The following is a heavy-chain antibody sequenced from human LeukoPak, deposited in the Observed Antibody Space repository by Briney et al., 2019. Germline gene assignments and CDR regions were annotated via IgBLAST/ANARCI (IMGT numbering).Heavy chain of an antibody. CDR3: ARLNTIVARLGLFDP. CDR1: GYSFTSYW. CDR2: IYPGDSDT. Sequence: GESLKISCKGSGYSFTSYWIGWVRQMPGKGLEWMGIIYPGDSDTRYSPSFQGQVTISADKSISTAYLQWSSLKASGTAMYYCARLNTIVARLGLFDPWGQGTLVTVSS. J-gene: IGHJ5*02. V-gene: IGHV5-51*01. D-gene: IGHD2-15*01.